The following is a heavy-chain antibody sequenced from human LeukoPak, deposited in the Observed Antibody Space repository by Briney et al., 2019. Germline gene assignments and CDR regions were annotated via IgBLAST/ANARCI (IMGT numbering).Heavy chain of an antibody. CDR1: GGTFSSYA. CDR2: IIPIFGTA. V-gene: IGHV1-69*06. J-gene: IGHJ4*02. Sequence: SVKVSCKASGGTFSSYAISWVRQAPGQGLEWMGGIIPIFGTANYAQKFQGRVTITADKSTSTAYMELSSLRSEDTAVYYCATLLSAAAGLKLFDYWGQGTLVTVSS. CDR3: ATLLSAAAGLKLFDY. D-gene: IGHD6-13*01.